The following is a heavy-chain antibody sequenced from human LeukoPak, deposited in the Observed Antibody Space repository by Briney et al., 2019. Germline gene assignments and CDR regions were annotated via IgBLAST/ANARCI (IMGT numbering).Heavy chain of an antibody. Sequence: GGSLRLSCAASGFTFSIYAMHWVRQAPGKGLEYVSGISTNGGSTNYANSVKGRFTISRDNSKNTLYLQMGSLRAEDMAVYYCARDHGSGSYSDYWGQGTLVTVSS. V-gene: IGHV3-64*01. CDR1: GFTFSIYA. CDR3: ARDHGSGSYSDY. D-gene: IGHD1-26*01. CDR2: ISTNGGST. J-gene: IGHJ4*02.